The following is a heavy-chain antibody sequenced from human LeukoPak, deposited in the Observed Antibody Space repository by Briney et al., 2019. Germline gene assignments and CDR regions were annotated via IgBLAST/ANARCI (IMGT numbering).Heavy chain of an antibody. CDR2: INHSGST. CDR1: GGSLSGYY. D-gene: IGHD4-23*01. V-gene: IGHV4-34*01. J-gene: IGHJ4*02. CDR3: ARESGVTNAFDS. Sequence: SETLSLTCAVYGGSLSGYYWSWIRQPPGKGLEWIGEINHSGSTDYNPSLKSRVTISVDTSKNQFSLKLSSVTAADTAVYYCARESGVTNAFDSWGQGTLVTVSS.